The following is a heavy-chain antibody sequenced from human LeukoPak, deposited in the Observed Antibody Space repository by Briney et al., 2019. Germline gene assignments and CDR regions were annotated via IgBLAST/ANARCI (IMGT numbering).Heavy chain of an antibody. CDR3: ARDPGPRPFGY. CDR1: GFTFSSYR. J-gene: IGHJ4*02. Sequence: GGSLRLSCADSGFTFSSYRMNWVRQAPGKGVEWVSSISSSSIYIYYADSVKGRFTISRDNAKNSLYLQMNSLRAEDTAVYYCARDPGPRPFGYWGQGTLVTVSS. CDR2: ISSSSIYI. V-gene: IGHV3-21*01.